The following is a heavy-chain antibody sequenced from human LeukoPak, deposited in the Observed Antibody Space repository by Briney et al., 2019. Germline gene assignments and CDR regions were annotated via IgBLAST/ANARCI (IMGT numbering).Heavy chain of an antibody. Sequence: GGSLRLSCAASGLTVNSNYMSWVRQSPGKGLEWVSVFYSGRNTHYADSVKGRFTISRHNSKNTLSLQMNSLRAEDTAVYYCAASRGGTYPIDYWGQGTLVTVSS. V-gene: IGHV3-53*04. J-gene: IGHJ4*02. CDR1: GLTVNSNY. D-gene: IGHD1-26*01. CDR3: AASRGGTYPIDY. CDR2: FYSGRNT.